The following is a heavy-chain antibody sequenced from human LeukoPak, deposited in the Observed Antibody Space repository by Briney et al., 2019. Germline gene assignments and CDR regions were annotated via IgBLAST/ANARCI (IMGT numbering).Heavy chain of an antibody. J-gene: IGHJ4*02. CDR1: GGSISSSSYY. CDR3: ARSNQITMVRGVIFY. CDR2: IYYSGST. Sequence: SETLSLTCTVSGGSISSSSYYWGWIRQPPGKGLEWIGSIYYSGSTYYNPSLKSRVTISVDTSKNQFSLKLSSVTAADTAVYYCARSNQITMVRGVIFYWGQGTLVTVSS. V-gene: IGHV4-39*07. D-gene: IGHD3-10*01.